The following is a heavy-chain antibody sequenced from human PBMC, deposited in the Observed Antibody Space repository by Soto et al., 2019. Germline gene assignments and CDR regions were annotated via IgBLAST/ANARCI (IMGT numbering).Heavy chain of an antibody. CDR2: INAGNGNT. CDR3: ARDSSSGFPNDY. J-gene: IGHJ4*02. CDR1: GYTFTSYA. Sequence: QVQLVQSGAEVKKPGASVKVSCKASGYTFTSYAMHWVRQAPGQRLELMGWINAGNGNTKYSQKFQGRVTITRDTSASTAYMELSSLRSEDTAVYYCARDSSSGFPNDYWGQGTLVTVSS. D-gene: IGHD6-6*01. V-gene: IGHV1-3*01.